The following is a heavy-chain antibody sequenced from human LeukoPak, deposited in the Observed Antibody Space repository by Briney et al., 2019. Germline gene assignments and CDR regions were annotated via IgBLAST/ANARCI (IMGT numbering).Heavy chain of an antibody. CDR3: ARHGSSYYEPRYDWLDP. J-gene: IGHJ5*02. Sequence: GESPKISCKGSGYSFSNYWIGWVRQMPGKGLEWMGMIFPGDSDIRYSPSFEGQVTISADKSISTAYLQWSSLKASDTAMYYCARHGSSYYEPRYDWLDPWGQGTLVTVSS. CDR2: IFPGDSDI. V-gene: IGHV5-51*01. D-gene: IGHD3-16*01. CDR1: GYSFSNYW.